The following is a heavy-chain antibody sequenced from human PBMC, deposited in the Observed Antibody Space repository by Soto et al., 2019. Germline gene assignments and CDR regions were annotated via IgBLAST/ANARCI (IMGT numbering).Heavy chain of an antibody. CDR2: IWYDGSNK. Sequence: QVHLVESGGGVVQPGTSLRLSCAASGFSFSIFGMHWVRQAPGKGLEWVAGIWYDGSNKYYADSVKGRFSISRDNSKNTLYLQMNSLRAEDTAVYYCAGDDKDEYGADRGGFGCWGQGTLVTVSS. CDR1: GFSFSIFG. J-gene: IGHJ4*02. CDR3: AGDDKDEYGADRGGFGC. D-gene: IGHD2-8*01. V-gene: IGHV3-33*01.